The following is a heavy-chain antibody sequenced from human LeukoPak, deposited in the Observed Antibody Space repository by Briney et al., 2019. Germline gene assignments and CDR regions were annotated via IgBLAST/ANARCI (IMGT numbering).Heavy chain of an antibody. D-gene: IGHD3-10*01. Sequence: GGSLRLSCAASGLTFSSYAMSWVRQAPGKGLEWVSAISGSGGSTYYADSVKGRFTISRDNSKNTLYLQMNSLRAEDTAVYHCAKDTGILEWFGELSNFDYWGQGTLVTVSS. CDR1: GLTFSSYA. J-gene: IGHJ4*02. CDR3: AKDTGILEWFGELSNFDY. V-gene: IGHV3-23*01. CDR2: ISGSGGST.